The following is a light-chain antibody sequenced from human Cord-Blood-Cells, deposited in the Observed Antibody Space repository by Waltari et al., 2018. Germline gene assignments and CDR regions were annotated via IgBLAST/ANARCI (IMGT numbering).Light chain of an antibody. CDR2: DVS. V-gene: IGLV2-14*01. Sequence: QSALTQPASVSGSPGQSITLSCTGTSSDVGGYNYVSGYQQHPGKAPKLMIYDVSKRPSGVSNRFSGSKSGNTASLTISGLQAEDEADYYCSSYTSSSTLVFGTGTKVTVL. CDR1: SSDVGGYNY. J-gene: IGLJ1*01. CDR3: SSYTSSSTLV.